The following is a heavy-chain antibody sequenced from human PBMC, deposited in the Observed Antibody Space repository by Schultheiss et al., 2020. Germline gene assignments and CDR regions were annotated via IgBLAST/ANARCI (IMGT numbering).Heavy chain of an antibody. D-gene: IGHD3-10*01. CDR2: ISWNSGSI. CDR1: GFTFDDYA. Sequence: GGSLRLSCAASGFTFDDYAMHWVRQAPGKGLEWVSGISWNSGSIGYADSVKGRFTISRDNARNSLYLQMNSLRAEDTAVYYCARDLQFGAYNWFDPWGQGHLVTVAS. V-gene: IGHV3-9*01. J-gene: IGHJ5*02. CDR3: ARDLQFGAYNWFDP.